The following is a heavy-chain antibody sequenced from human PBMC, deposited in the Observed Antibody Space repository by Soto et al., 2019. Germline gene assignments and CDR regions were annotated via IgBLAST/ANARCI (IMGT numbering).Heavy chain of an antibody. CDR3: ATGANLNFDTSRY. J-gene: IGHJ1*01. V-gene: IGHV3-30-3*01. Sequence: QVQLVESGGGVVQSGGSLRLSCAAPGFTFSIYALHWVRQAPGKGLEWVAVMSPNGNNQYYADSVKGRFTISRDTSKSTLYLQMTILRPDDTAVYYCATGANLNFDTSRYWGHGTLFTVSS. CDR2: MSPNGNNQ. D-gene: IGHD1-7*01. CDR1: GFTFSIYA.